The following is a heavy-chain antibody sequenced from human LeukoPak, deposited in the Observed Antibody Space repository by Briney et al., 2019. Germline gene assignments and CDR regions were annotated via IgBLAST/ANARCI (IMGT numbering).Heavy chain of an antibody. J-gene: IGHJ5*02. V-gene: IGHV4-4*07. CDR2: VYSSGST. Sequence: SETLSLTCTVSGGSISIYYWSWIRQPAGKGLEWIGRVYSSGSTNYNPSLKSRVTMSVDTSKNHFSLKLSSVTAADTAVYFCARDRLQLQSWGQGTLVTVSS. CDR3: ARDRLQLQS. D-gene: IGHD5-24*01. CDR1: GGSISIYY.